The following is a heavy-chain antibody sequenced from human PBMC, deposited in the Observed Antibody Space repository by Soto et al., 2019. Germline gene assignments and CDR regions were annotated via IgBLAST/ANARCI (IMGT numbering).Heavy chain of an antibody. Sequence: ASVKVSCKASGGTFSSYAISWVRQAPGQGLEWMGGIIPIFGTANYAQKFQGRVTITADESTSTAYMELSSLRSEDTAVYYCARGASWDTAMVENYYYYGMDVWGQGTTVTVS. D-gene: IGHD5-18*01. V-gene: IGHV1-69*13. CDR2: IIPIFGTA. CDR1: GGTFSSYA. J-gene: IGHJ6*02. CDR3: ARGASWDTAMVENYYYYGMDV.